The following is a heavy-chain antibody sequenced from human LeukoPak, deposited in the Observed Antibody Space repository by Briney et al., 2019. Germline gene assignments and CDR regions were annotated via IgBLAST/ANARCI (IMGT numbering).Heavy chain of an antibody. CDR1: GGSISSYY. CDR2: IYYSGST. Sequence: PSETLSLTCTVSGGSISSYYWSWIRQPPGKGLEWIGYIYYSGSTNYNPSLKSRVTISVDTSKNQFSLKLSSVTAADTAVYYCARGSSSWLNWFDPWGQGTLVTVSS. D-gene: IGHD6-13*01. V-gene: IGHV4-59*01. J-gene: IGHJ5*02. CDR3: ARGSSSWLNWFDP.